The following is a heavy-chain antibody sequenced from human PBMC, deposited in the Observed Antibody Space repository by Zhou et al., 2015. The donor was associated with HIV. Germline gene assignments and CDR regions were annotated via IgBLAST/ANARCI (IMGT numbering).Heavy chain of an antibody. J-gene: IGHJ2*01. CDR3: ARDHGTYRRYFDL. V-gene: IGHV1-3*01. Sequence: QVQLVQSGAEVKKPGSSVKVSCKASGYTFTSYAMHWVRQAPGQRLEWMGWINAGNGNTNYAQKLQGRVTMTTDTSTSTAYMELRSLRSDDTAVYYCARDHGTYRRYFDLWGRGTLVTVSS. CDR1: GYTFTSYA. CDR2: INAGNGNT.